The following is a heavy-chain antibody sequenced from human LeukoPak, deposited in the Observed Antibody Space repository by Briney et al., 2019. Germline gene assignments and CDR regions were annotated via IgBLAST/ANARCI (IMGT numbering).Heavy chain of an antibody. J-gene: IGHJ3*02. CDR3: TTDLYCSSTSCYVADAFDI. Sequence: PGGSLRLSCAASGFTFSNAWMSWVRQAPGKGLEWVGRIKSKTDGGTTDYAAPVKGRFTISRDDSKNTLHLQMNSLKTEDTAVYYCTTDLYCSSTSCYVADAFDIWGQGTMVTVSS. CDR2: IKSKTDGGTT. CDR1: GFTFSNAW. D-gene: IGHD2-2*01. V-gene: IGHV3-15*01.